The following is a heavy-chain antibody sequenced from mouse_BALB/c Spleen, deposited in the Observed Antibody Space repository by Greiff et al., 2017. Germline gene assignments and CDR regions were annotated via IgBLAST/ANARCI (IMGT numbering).Heavy chain of an antibody. CDR2: ISYSGST. V-gene: IGHV3-2*02. J-gene: IGHJ2*01. CDR1: GYSITSDYA. Sequence: EVKLMESGPGLVKPSQSLSLTCTVTGYSITSDYAWNWIRQFPGNKLEWMGYISYSGSTSYNPSLKSRISITRDTSKNQFFLQLNSVTTEDTATYYCARWGDYSDYWGQGTTLTVSS. CDR3: ARWGDYSDY.